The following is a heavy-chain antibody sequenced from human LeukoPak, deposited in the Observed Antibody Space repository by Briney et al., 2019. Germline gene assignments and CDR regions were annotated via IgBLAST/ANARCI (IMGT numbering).Heavy chain of an antibody. J-gene: IGHJ4*02. CDR1: GGTFSSYA. D-gene: IGHD3-16*02. Sequence: ASVKVSCKASGGTFSSYAISWVRQAPGQGLEWMGGIIPIFGTANYAQKFQGRVTITADESTSTAYMELSSLRSEDTAVYYCARDRTAYDYIWGSYRHLDYWGQGTLVTVSS. CDR3: ARDRTAYDYIWGSYRHLDY. V-gene: IGHV1-69*13. CDR2: IIPIFGTA.